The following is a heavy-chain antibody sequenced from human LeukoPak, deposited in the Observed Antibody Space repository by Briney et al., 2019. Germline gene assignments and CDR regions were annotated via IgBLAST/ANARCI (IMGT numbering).Heavy chain of an antibody. CDR3: VRSELNDYSRF. V-gene: IGHV4-38-2*02. CDR2: INYSGNT. J-gene: IGHJ4*02. D-gene: IGHD4-11*01. CDR1: GYSIRSGYQ. Sequence: SETLSLTCSVSGYSIRSGYQWGWIRQTPGKGLEWMGSINYSGNTFDNMSLKSRVTLSLDMSNNQFFLNLKSVTAADTAIYYCVRSELNDYSRFWGQGILVIVSS.